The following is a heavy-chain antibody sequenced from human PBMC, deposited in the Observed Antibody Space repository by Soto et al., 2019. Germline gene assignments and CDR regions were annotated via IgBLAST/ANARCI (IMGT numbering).Heavy chain of an antibody. V-gene: IGHV4-59*01. CDR2: VHYSGTT. CDR3: ARGKIIGP. D-gene: IGHD3-3*01. J-gene: IGHJ5*02. CDR1: GGSISTYY. Sequence: SKTLSLTCTVSGGSISTYYWTWIRQPPGKGREWIGYVHYSGTTNYNPSLKSRVTMSVDTSKNQFSLKLRSVTAADTAVYYCARGKIIGPWGQGTLVTVSS.